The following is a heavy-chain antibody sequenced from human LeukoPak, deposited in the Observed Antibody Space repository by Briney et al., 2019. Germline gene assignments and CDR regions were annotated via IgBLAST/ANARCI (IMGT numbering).Heavy chain of an antibody. CDR2: ISPSGGNI. CDR1: GFTFNSYA. J-gene: IGHJ5*02. Sequence: GGSLRLSCAASGFTFNSYAMSGVRQAPGKGPEWVSAISPSGGNIYYADSVKGRFTISRDNSKNTLYLQMNSLRVEDTAIYYCAKDLRHKSTCNCYGWFDPWGQGTLVTVSS. CDR3: AKDLRHKSTCNCYGWFDP. V-gene: IGHV3-23*01. D-gene: IGHD2/OR15-2a*01.